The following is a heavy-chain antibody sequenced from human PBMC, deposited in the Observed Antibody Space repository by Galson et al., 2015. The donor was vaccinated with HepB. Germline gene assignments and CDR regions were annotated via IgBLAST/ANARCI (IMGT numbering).Heavy chain of an antibody. CDR1: GFTFSSYT. Sequence: SLRLSCAASGFTFSSYTMNWVRQAPGKGLEWLSYISTDSSTIYYADSVKGRFTISRDNAKNSLYLQMHSLRDEDTAGYYCSSDCDGSGSFFNMLGYWGQGTTVTVSS. J-gene: IGHJ4*02. CDR3: SSDCDGSGSFFNMLGY. V-gene: IGHV3-48*02. D-gene: IGHD3-10*01. CDR2: ISTDSSTI.